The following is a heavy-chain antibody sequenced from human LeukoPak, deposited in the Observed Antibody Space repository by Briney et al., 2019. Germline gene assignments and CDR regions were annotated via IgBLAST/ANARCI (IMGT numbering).Heavy chain of an antibody. J-gene: IGHJ4*02. D-gene: IGHD1-26*01. CDR2: ISGSGYTT. Sequence: GGSLRLSCAASGFTFTSFAMNWARQAPGKGLEWVSVISGSGYTTHYADSAKGRFTISRDNAKNSLYLQMNSLRAEDTAVYYCARDVWGATLFVPKYFDYWGQGTLVTVSS. CDR1: GFTFTSFA. V-gene: IGHV3-23*01. CDR3: ARDVWGATLFVPKYFDY.